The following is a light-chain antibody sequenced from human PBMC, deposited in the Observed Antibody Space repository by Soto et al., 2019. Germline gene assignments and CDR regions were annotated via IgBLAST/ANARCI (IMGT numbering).Light chain of an antibody. CDR3: QQYSSSPRT. CDR1: QTISSGF. Sequence: MVLTMAPGILYLSPGERATLSCRASQTISSGFLAWYQQKVGQAPRLLIYDASNRATGVPDRFSGSGSGTDFSLTINRLEPEDFAVYHCQQYSSSPRTFGQGRRLEIK. V-gene: IGKV3-20*01. CDR2: DAS. J-gene: IGKJ5*01.